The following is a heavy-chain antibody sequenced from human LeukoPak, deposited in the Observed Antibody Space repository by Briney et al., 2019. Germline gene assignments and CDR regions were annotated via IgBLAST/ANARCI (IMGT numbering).Heavy chain of an antibody. CDR1: GYTFTSYA. V-gene: IGHV1-8*02. D-gene: IGHD1-26*01. CDR3: ARVASGSYARWGFDY. CDR2: ISAYNGNT. Sequence: ASVKVSCKASGYTFTSYAMHWVRQAPGQGLEWMGWISAYNGNTNYAQKFQGRVTMTRNTSINTAYMELSSLRSEDTAVYYCARVASGSYARWGFDYWGQGTLVTVSS. J-gene: IGHJ4*02.